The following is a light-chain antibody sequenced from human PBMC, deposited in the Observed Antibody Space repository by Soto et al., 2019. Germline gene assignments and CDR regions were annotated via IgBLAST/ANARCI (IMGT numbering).Light chain of an antibody. Sequence: DIQMSQSPSTLSASVGDRVTITCRASQSISSWLAWYQQKPGKAPKLLIYDASSLESGVPSRFSGSGSGTEFTLTISSLQPDDFATYYCQQYDIHSTFGQGTKLEIK. CDR2: DAS. CDR1: QSISSW. V-gene: IGKV1-5*01. J-gene: IGKJ2*01. CDR3: QQYDIHST.